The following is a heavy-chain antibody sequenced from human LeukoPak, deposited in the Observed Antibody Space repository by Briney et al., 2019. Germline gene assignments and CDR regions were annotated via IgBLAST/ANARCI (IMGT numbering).Heavy chain of an antibody. V-gene: IGHV3-30*03. D-gene: IGHD3-10*01. Sequence: GGSLRLSCAASGFIFRNDGIHWVRQAPGKGLEWVAGISYDGANKYYADSVKGRFTISRDNAKNSLYLQMNSLRAEDTAVYYCATTSQGFGELLEFDYWGQGTLVTVSS. J-gene: IGHJ4*02. CDR2: ISYDGANK. CDR1: GFIFRNDG. CDR3: ATTSQGFGELLEFDY.